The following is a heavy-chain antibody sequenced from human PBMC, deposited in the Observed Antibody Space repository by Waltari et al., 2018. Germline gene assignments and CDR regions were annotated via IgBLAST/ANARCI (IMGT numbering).Heavy chain of an antibody. Sequence: EVQLVESGGGCVKPGGAVRLYCAASGFTFSNAWLRWVRRAPGKGLEWVGRIKSKTDGGTTDYAAPVKGRFTISRDDSKNTLYLQMNSLKTEDTAVYYCTTNYGDYAPFDYWGQGTLVTVSS. V-gene: IGHV3-15*01. J-gene: IGHJ4*02. CDR3: TTNYGDYAPFDY. CDR1: GFTFSNAW. D-gene: IGHD4-17*01. CDR2: IKSKTDGGTT.